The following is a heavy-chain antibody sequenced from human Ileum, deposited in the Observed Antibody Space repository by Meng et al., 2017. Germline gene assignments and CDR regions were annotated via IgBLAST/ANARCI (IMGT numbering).Heavy chain of an antibody. CDR1: GGSISSSIW. J-gene: IGHJ4*02. Sequence: QVQLQDSGPGLVKPSGTLSLTCAVSGGSISSSIWWSWVRQPPEKGLEWIGEIHHSGTTNYSPSLKSRLTISVDKSKNQFSLKLQSVTVADTAVYFCARGVVSGSHYNTYWGQGILVTVSS. CDR3: ARGVVSGSHYNTY. V-gene: IGHV4-4*02. CDR2: IHHSGTT. D-gene: IGHD3-10*01.